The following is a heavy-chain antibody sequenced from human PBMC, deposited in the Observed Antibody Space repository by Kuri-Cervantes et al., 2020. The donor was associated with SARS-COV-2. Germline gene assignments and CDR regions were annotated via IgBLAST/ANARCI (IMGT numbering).Heavy chain of an antibody. CDR3: ARCPLYYYDSSGYQAYYYCGMDV. J-gene: IGHJ6*02. Sequence: SETLSLTCAISGDSVSSNSAAWNWIRQSPSRGLEWLGRTYYRSKWYNDYAVSVKSRITINPDTSKNQFSLQLNSVTPEDTAVYYCARCPLYYYDSSGYQAYYYCGMDVWGQGTTVTVSS. CDR2: TYYRSKWYN. V-gene: IGHV6-1*01. D-gene: IGHD3-22*01. CDR1: GDSVSSNSAA.